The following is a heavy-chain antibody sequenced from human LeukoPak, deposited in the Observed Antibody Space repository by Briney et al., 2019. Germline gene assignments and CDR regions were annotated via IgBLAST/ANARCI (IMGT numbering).Heavy chain of an antibody. Sequence: ASVKVSCKTSGFSFTSYAISWVRQAPGQGLEWMGWIITYNGNTNYAQKLQGRVTMTTDTSTSTAYMELRSLTSDDTAVYYCARDVYCSVTSSPRLGLFDSWGQGSLVTVTS. D-gene: IGHD2-2*01. CDR1: GFSFTSYA. V-gene: IGHV1-18*01. CDR2: IITYNGNT. CDR3: ARDVYCSVTSSPRLGLFDS. J-gene: IGHJ4*02.